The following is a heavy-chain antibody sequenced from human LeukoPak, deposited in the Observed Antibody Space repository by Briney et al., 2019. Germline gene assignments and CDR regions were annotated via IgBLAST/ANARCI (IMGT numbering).Heavy chain of an antibody. Sequence: GGSLRLSCAASGFTFSTYAMSWVRQAPGKGLEWVSAISGSGGSTHYADSVKGRSTISRDNSKNTLYVQMNSLRAEDTAVYYCARVPSGAVAGTVHFGYWGQGALVTVSS. CDR3: ARVPSGAVAGTVHFGY. D-gene: IGHD6-19*01. J-gene: IGHJ4*02. V-gene: IGHV3-23*01. CDR2: ISGSGGST. CDR1: GFTFSTYA.